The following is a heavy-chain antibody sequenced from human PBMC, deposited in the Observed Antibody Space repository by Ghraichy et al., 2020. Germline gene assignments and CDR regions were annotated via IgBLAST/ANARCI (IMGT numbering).Heavy chain of an antibody. CDR3: ARGHRGYEFWSGYSYYYYYGMDV. CDR2: INHSGST. D-gene: IGHD3-3*01. V-gene: IGHV4-34*01. CDR1: GGSFSGYY. Sequence: SETLSLTCAVYGGSFSGYYWSWIRQPPGKGLEWIGEINHSGSTNYNPSLKSRVTISVDTSKNQFSLKLSSVTAADTAVYYCARGHRGYEFWSGYSYYYYYGMDVWGQGTTVTVSS. J-gene: IGHJ6*02.